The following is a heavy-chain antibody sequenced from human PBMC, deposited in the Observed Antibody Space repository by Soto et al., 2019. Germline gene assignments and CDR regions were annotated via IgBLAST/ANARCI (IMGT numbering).Heavy chain of an antibody. CDR3: ANVRG. CDR2: SSGTGVNA. D-gene: IGHD3-3*01. Sequence: EVQLLESGGGLVQPGGSLRLSCAGSGFTFSSYAMNWVRQAPGKGLEWVSASSGTGVNAYYADSVMGRFTVSRDNSKNTVFLQMNSLRAEDTAVYYCANVRGWGQGTLVTVSS. V-gene: IGHV3-23*01. CDR1: GFTFSSYA. J-gene: IGHJ4*02.